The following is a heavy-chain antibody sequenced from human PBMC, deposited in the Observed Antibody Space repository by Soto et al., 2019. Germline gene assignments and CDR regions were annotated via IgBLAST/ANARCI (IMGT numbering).Heavy chain of an antibody. CDR1: GGTFSSYS. D-gene: IGHD3-9*01. V-gene: IGHV1-69*01. CDR3: ARAPNLLTVKYYFDY. CDR2: IIPIFGTA. J-gene: IGHJ4*02. Sequence: QVQLVQSGAEVKKPGSSVKVSCKASGGTFSSYSINWVRQAPGQGLEWMGGIIPIFGTANNAQKFQGRVTITADESATTVYMELSSLRSEDTAVYYCARAPNLLTVKYYFDYWGQGTLVTVSS.